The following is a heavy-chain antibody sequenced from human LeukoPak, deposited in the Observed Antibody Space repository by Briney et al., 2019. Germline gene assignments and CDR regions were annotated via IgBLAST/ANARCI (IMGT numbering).Heavy chain of an antibody. CDR3: ARDLAAAGR. D-gene: IGHD6-13*01. J-gene: IGHJ4*02. V-gene: IGHV3-48*03. CDR2: ISTDDTIT. Sequence: GGSLRLSCAASGSNFNTYEMNWVRQAPGKGLEWVSYISTDDTITYYADSVKGRFTISRDNAKNSLYLQMNSLRAEDTGVYYCARDLAAAGRWGQGTLVTVSS. CDR1: GSNFNTYE.